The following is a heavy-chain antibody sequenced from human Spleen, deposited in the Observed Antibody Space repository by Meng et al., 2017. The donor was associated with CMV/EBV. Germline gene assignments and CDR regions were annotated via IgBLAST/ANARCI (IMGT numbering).Heavy chain of an antibody. J-gene: IGHJ4*02. D-gene: IGHD3-22*01. CDR3: TTDITALNYYDSSGYYYRFDY. CDR2: IKSKTDGGTT. V-gene: IGHV3-15*01. Sequence: GESLKISCAASGFTFSSAWMSWVRQAPGKGLEWVGRIKSKTDGGTTDYAAPVKGRFTISRDDSKNTLYLQMNSLKTEDTAVYYCTTDITALNYYDSSGYYYRFDYWGQGTLVTVSS. CDR1: GFTFSSAW.